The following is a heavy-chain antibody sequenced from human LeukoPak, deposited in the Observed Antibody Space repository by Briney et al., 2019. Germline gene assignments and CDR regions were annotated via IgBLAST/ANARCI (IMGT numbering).Heavy chain of an antibody. CDR3: ANARGYSFGSLEH. CDR2: IDGTGFST. CDR1: GFIFDISA. D-gene: IGHD5-18*01. J-gene: IGHJ4*02. V-gene: IGHV3-23*01. Sequence: GGSLRLSCATSGFIFDISAMTWVRQAPGKGLEWVSTIDGTGFSTFYPDSVKGRFTVSRDKSRNTVFLQLSSLRVDDTAIYFCANARGYSFGSLEHWGPGTLVTASS.